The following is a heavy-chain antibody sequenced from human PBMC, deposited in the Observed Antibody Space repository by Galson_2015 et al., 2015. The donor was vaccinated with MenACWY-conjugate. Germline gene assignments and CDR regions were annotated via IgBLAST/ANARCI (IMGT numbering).Heavy chain of an antibody. J-gene: IGHJ4*02. CDR2: ISSSSSTI. CDR1: GFTFSTYS. D-gene: IGHD5-18*01. CDR3: ARVPGYSYCSYDW. V-gene: IGHV3-48*02. Sequence: SLRLSCAASGFTFSTYSMNWVRQAPGKGLEWVSYISSSSSTIYYADSVKGRFTISRDNAKNSLYLQMNTLRDEDTAVYYCARVPGYSYCSYDWWGPGTLLTASS.